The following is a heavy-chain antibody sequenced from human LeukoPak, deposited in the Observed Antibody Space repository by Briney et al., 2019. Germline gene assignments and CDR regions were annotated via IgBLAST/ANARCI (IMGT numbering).Heavy chain of an antibody. CDR1: GGSISSYY. Sequence: SETLSLTCTVSGGSISSYYWSWIRQPPGKGLEWIGFIYYSGRTNYNPSLKSRVTISVDTSKNQFSLKLSSVTAADTAVYYCARLRNHNYDTSGYYSMDVWGQGTTVTVSS. CDR2: IYYSGRT. D-gene: IGHD3-22*01. CDR3: ARLRNHNYDTSGYYSMDV. V-gene: IGHV4-59*08. J-gene: IGHJ6*02.